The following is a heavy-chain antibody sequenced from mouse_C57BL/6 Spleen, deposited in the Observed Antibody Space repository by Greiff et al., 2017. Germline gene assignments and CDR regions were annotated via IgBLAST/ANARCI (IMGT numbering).Heavy chain of an antibody. CDR3: ARGGGDY. CDR2: IYPGDGDT. J-gene: IGHJ4*01. V-gene: IGHV1-82*01. Sequence: QVQLQQSGPELVKPGASVKISCKASGYAFSSSWMNWVKQRPGKGLEWIGRIYPGDGDTNYNGKFKGKATLTADKSSSTAYMQLSSLTSEDSAVXFCARGGGDYWGQGTSVTVSS. CDR1: GYAFSSSW.